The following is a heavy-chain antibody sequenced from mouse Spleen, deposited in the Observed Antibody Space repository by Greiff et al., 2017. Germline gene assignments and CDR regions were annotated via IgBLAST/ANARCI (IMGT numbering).Heavy chain of an antibody. J-gene: IGHJ4*01. V-gene: IGHV3-8*02. D-gene: IGHD2-4*01. CDR3: ARWGNDYEYYAMDY. Sequence: EVQRVESGPSLVKPSQTLSLTCSVTGDSITSGYWNWIRKFPGNKLEYMGYISYSGSTYYNPSLKSRISITRDTSKNQYYLQLNSVTTEDTATYYCARWGNDYEYYAMDYWGQGTSVTVSS. CDR1: GDSITSGY. CDR2: ISYSGST.